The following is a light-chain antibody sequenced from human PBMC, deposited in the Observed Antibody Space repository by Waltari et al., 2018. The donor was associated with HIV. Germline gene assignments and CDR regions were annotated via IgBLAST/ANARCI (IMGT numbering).Light chain of an antibody. Sequence: EIVLTQSPVTLSLSPGARATLSCRASQSISKTYLAWYQHKPGQAPRLRFYSASNRATGIPDRFSGSGSGTDFALTISRLEPEDFAVYYCQQYAESPYTFGQGTRLDI. CDR2: SAS. J-gene: IGKJ2*01. CDR1: QSISKTY. V-gene: IGKV3-20*01. CDR3: QQYAESPYT.